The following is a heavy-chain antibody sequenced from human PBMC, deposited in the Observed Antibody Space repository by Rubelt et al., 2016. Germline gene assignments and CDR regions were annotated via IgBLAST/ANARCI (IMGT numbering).Heavy chain of an antibody. CDR2: IDPSNLYT. D-gene: IGHD4-23*01. Sequence: EVLLVQSGAEVKKPGESLRIPCKGSDYSFTATWITGVRQMPGKGLEWMGRIDPSNLYTNYSPAVKGTVTSSADKSISTAYLQWSSLKASDTAMYYCARHAGDGGNSEDWFDPWGQGTLVAVSS. CDR3: ARHAGDGGNSEDWFDP. CDR1: DYSFTATW. J-gene: IGHJ5*02. V-gene: IGHV5-10-1*01.